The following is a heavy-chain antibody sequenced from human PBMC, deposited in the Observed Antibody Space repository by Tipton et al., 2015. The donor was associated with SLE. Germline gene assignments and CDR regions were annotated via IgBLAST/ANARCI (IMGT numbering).Heavy chain of an antibody. CDR3: ARGLNFFDSSALDAFDI. CDR2: IYHTESS. D-gene: IGHD3-22*01. V-gene: IGHV4-30-2*01. Sequence: WSWIRQPPGKGLEWIGDIYHTESSYYNPSLKSRVVISIDRSNNEFSLRLSSVTAADTGVYYCARGLNFFDSSALDAFDIWGQGTLVTVSA. J-gene: IGHJ3*02.